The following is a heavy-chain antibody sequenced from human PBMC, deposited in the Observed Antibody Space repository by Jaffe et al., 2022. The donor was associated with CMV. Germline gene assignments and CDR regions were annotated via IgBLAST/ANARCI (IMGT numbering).Heavy chain of an antibody. V-gene: IGHV4-39*01. D-gene: IGHD1-26*01. CDR3: ARHPQEDKVWSYSRHTLGAFDN. J-gene: IGHJ4*02. Sequence: QLQLQESGPRLVKPSETLTLTCTVSGGSINSRTYYWGWVRQSPGKGLEWIGSIFHSGTTYYNPSLQSRVTLSVDTSRSQFFLRLTSVTAADSAVYYCARHPQEDKVWSYSRHTLGAFDNWGQGTLVTVSS. CDR1: GGSINSRTYY. CDR2: IFHSGTT.